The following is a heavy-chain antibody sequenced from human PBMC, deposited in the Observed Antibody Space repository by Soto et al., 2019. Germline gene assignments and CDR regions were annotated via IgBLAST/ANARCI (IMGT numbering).Heavy chain of an antibody. CDR2: SHQSGSA. CDR3: ATRDTSRFY. CDR1: GVPISSHDW. D-gene: IGHD6-13*01. V-gene: IGHV4-4*02. Sequence: QVQLQESGPGLVKPSGTLSLTCAVSGVPISSHDWWTWVRQPPGKGLEWIGESHQSGSANYNSSLESRVTISVDKSKNQFSLKLSSVTVADTAVYYCATRDTSRFYWGQGTLVTVSS. J-gene: IGHJ4*02.